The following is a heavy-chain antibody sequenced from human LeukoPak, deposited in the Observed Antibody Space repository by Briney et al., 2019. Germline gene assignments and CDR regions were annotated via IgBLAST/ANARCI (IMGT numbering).Heavy chain of an antibody. CDR2: IYYNGGT. Sequence: SETLSLTCTVSGDSIGTSSWSWIRQSPGKALEWIGYIYYNGGTNYNPSLKSRVTISLNPSKNQFSLKLNSVTAADTAVYYCARDSKLYAAFDIWGQGTMVIVSS. CDR1: GDSIGTSS. V-gene: IGHV4-59*12. D-gene: IGHD2-2*01. CDR3: ARDSKLYAAFDI. J-gene: IGHJ3*02.